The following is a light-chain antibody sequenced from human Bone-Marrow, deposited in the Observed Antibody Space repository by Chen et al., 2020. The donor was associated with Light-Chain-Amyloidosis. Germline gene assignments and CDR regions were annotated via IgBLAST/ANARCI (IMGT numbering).Light chain of an antibody. V-gene: IGLV2-14*01. CDR1: SSDVGGDNH. Sequence: QFALTQPASVAGSPGQSITIPCTGTSSDVGGDNHVSWYQQHPDKAPKLMIYEVTNRPSWVPDRFSGSKSDNTASLTISGHQTEDEADYFCSSYTITNTLVFGSGTRVTVL. J-gene: IGLJ1*01. CDR3: SSYTITNTLV. CDR2: EVT.